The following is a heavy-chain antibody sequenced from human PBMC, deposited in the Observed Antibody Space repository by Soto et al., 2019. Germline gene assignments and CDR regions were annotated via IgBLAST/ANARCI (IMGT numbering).Heavy chain of an antibody. Sequence: LGGSLRLSCAASGFTFSSYGMHWVRQAPGKGLEWVAVISYDGSNKYYADSVKGRFTISRDNSKNTLYLQMNSLRAEDTAVYYCALTHPRGTSWDFDYWGQGTLVTVSS. V-gene: IGHV3-30*03. CDR3: ALTHPRGTSWDFDY. D-gene: IGHD2-2*01. CDR1: GFTFSSYG. J-gene: IGHJ4*02. CDR2: ISYDGSNK.